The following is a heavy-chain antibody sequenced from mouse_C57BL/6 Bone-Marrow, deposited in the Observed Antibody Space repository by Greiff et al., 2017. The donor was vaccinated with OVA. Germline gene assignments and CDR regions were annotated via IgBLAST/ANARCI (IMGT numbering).Heavy chain of an antibody. CDR1: GYTFTSYW. D-gene: IGHD2-4*01. V-gene: IGHV1-55*01. J-gene: IGHJ3*01. CDR2: IYPGSGST. Sequence: QVQLKQPGAELVKPGASVKMSCKASGYTFTSYWITWVKQRPGQGLEWIGDIYPGSGSTNYNEKFKSKATLTVDTSSSTAYMQLSSLTSEDSAVYYCARSYDYDGGVFAYWGQGTLVTVSA. CDR3: ARSYDYDGGVFAY.